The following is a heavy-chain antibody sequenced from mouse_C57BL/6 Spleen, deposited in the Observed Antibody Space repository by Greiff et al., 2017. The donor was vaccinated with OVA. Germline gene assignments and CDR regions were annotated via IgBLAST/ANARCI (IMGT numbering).Heavy chain of an antibody. J-gene: IGHJ4*01. D-gene: IGHD1-1*01. V-gene: IGHV1-15*01. CDR2: IDPETGGT. Sequence: QVQLQQSGAELVRPGASVTLSCKASGYTFTDYEMHWVKQTPVHGLEWIGAIDPETGGTAYNQKFKGKAILTADKSSSTAYMELRSLTSEDSAVYYCTRVKITTVVHYAMDYWGQGTSVTVSS. CDR3: TRVKITTVVHYAMDY. CDR1: GYTFTDYE.